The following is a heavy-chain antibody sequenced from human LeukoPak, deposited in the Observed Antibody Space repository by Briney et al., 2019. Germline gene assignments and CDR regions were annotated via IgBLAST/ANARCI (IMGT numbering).Heavy chain of an antibody. V-gene: IGHV3-30*04. D-gene: IGHD6-13*01. CDR1: GFTFSTYA. Sequence: GGSLRLSCAASGFTFSTYAMHWVRQAPGKGLEWVTVISNDGSNKYYADSVKGRFTISRDNAKNSLYLQMNSLRAEDTAVYYCARDLMGIAYRGAFYYWGQGTLVTVSS. J-gene: IGHJ4*02. CDR3: ARDLMGIAYRGAFYY. CDR2: ISNDGSNK.